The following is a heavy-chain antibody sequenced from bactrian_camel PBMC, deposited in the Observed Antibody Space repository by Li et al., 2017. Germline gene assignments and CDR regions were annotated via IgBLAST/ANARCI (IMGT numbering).Heavy chain of an antibody. D-gene: IGHD2*01. V-gene: IGHV3S31*01. CDR3: VSDEYSGEDYTSY. J-gene: IGHJ4*01. Sequence: DVQLVESGGGLVQPGGSLRLSCVGSGFPFTSTSMSWVHQAPGKGLEWVSAINSGGGSTYYADSVKGRFTISRDNAKNTLYLQMDMLKPEDTAVYYCVSDEYSGEDYTSYWGRGTQVTVS. CDR1: GFPFTSTS. CDR2: INSGGGST.